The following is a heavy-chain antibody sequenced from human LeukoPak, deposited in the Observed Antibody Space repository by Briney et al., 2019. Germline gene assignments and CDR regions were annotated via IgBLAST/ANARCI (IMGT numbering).Heavy chain of an antibody. CDR1: GGSISSSSYY. CDR3: ARDPRGIRNYYYYYYMDV. Sequence: PSGTLSLTCTVSGGSISSSSYYWGWIRQPPGKGLEWIGSIYHSGSTYYNPSLKSRVTISVDTSKNQFSLKLSSVTAADTAVYYCARDPRGIRNYYYYYYMDVWGKGTTVTVSS. J-gene: IGHJ6*03. V-gene: IGHV4-39*07. CDR2: IYHSGST. D-gene: IGHD3-16*01.